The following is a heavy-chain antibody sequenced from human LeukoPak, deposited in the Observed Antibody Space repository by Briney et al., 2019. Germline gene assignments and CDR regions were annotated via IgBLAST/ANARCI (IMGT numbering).Heavy chain of an antibody. Sequence: GGSLRLSCAVSGFTFRNAGMHWVRQAPGKGLEWVAVIWYDGSQKYYADSVKGRFTISRDNSKNMLYLHMNSLRAEDTAVYYCARDHCSSTSCYWFDPWGQGTLVTVSS. V-gene: IGHV3-33*01. D-gene: IGHD2-2*01. CDR2: IWYDGSQK. CDR3: ARDHCSSTSCYWFDP. J-gene: IGHJ5*02. CDR1: GFTFRNAG.